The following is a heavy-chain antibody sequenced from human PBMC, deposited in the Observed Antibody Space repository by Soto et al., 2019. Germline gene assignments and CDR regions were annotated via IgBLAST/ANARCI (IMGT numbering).Heavy chain of an antibody. CDR1: GYSFTSYW. CDR3: AGGGVRGVITRTRDYYGMDV. Sequence: PGESLKISCKGSGYSFTSYWIGWVRQMPGKGLGWMGIIYPGDSDTRYSPSFQGQVTISADKSISTAYLQWSSLKASDTAMYYCAGGGVRGVITRTRDYYGMDVWGQGTTVTVSS. V-gene: IGHV5-51*01. D-gene: IGHD3-10*01. CDR2: IYPGDSDT. J-gene: IGHJ6*02.